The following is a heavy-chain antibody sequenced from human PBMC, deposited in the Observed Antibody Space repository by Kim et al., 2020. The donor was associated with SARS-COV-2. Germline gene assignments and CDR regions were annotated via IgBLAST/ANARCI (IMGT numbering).Heavy chain of an antibody. Sequence: GGSLRLSCVTSGLYVIHWVRQAPGKGLEWVAAMSFDGFSKYFADSVNGRFTISRDDSKNTVWLQLTNLRDEDSAMYSCATEGGASGRCGYFDYWSQGTL. CDR2: MSFDGFSK. D-gene: IGHD5-12*01. CDR3: ATEGGASGRCGYFDY. CDR1: GLYV. J-gene: IGHJ4*02. V-gene: IGHV3-30*04.